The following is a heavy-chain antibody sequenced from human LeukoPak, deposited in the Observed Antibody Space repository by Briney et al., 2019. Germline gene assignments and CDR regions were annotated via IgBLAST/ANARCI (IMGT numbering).Heavy chain of an antibody. CDR2: INHSGST. V-gene: IGHV4-34*01. Sequence: SETLSLTCAVYGGSFSDYYWSWIRQPPGKGLEWIGRINHSGSTNYNPSLKSRVTISVDTSKSQFSLRVSAVTAADTAVYYCARGEGARDGYNYEGPFYFDSGAREPWSPSPQ. J-gene: IGHJ4*02. CDR3: ARGEGARDGYNYEGPFYFDS. CDR1: GGSFSDYY. D-gene: IGHD5-24*01.